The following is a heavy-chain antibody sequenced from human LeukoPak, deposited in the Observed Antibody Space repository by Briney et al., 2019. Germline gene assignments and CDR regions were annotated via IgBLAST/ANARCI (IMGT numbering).Heavy chain of an antibody. D-gene: IGHD1-1*01. CDR1: GFTFSSYS. Sequence: GGSLRLSCAAFGFTFSSYSMTCVRQAPGKGLEWVSSITPSGDATYYAYSVRGRFTISRDNSKNTLHVQMNSLRAEDTALYYCARATSGRTYDYWGQGTLVTVTS. V-gene: IGHV3-23*01. CDR2: ITPSGDAT. J-gene: IGHJ4*02. CDR3: ARATSGRTYDY.